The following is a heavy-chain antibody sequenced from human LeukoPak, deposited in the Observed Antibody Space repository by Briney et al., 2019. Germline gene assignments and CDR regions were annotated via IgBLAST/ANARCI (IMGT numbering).Heavy chain of an antibody. CDR1: GGSFSGYY. V-gene: IGHV4-34*01. CDR3: ARRRYDFWSGYYPYYYYYYMDV. D-gene: IGHD3-3*01. Sequence: SETLSLTCAVYGGSFSGYYWSWIRQPPGKGLEWIGEIDHSGSTNYHPSLKSRVTISVDTSKNQFSLKLSSVTAADTAVYYCARRRYDFWSGYYPYYYYYYMDVWGKGTTVTVSS. CDR2: IDHSGST. J-gene: IGHJ6*03.